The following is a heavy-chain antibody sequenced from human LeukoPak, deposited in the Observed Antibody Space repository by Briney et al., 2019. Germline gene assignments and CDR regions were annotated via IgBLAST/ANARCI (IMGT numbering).Heavy chain of an antibody. CDR3: ATTYQDTNGMDV. CDR2: IYSGGST. CDR1: GFTVSSNY. D-gene: IGHD1-1*01. J-gene: IGHJ6*02. Sequence: GGSLRLSCAASGFTVSSNYMSWVRQVPGKGLEWVSVIYSGGSTYYADSVKGRFTISRDNSKNTLYLQMNSLRAEDTAVYYCATTYQDTNGMDVWGQGTTVTVS. V-gene: IGHV3-66*01.